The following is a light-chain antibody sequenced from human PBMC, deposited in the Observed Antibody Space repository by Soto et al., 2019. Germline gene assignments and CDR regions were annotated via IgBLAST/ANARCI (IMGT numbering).Light chain of an antibody. V-gene: IGLV2-14*01. Sequence: QSVLPQPASVSGSPGQSITISCTGSSSDIGDYDYVSWYQQHPGKAPKVLISEVSNRPSGVSNRFSGSKSGNTASLTISGLQAEDEADYYCNSYATGNTRVFGTGTKVTVL. CDR3: NSYATGNTRV. J-gene: IGLJ1*01. CDR1: SSDIGDYDY. CDR2: EVS.